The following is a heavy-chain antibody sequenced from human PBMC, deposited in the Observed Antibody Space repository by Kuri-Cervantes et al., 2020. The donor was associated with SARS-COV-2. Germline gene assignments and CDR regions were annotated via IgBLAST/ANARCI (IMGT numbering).Heavy chain of an antibody. D-gene: IGHD3-3*01. V-gene: IGHV4-38-2*02. CDR3: ARASTTIYGVLIALFSSNAFGI. J-gene: IGHJ3*02. Sequence: SETLSLPCTVTGYSSSRGYYWGWIRQPPGKGLEWIGSIYHSGSTYYNPSLKSRVTISVDTSKNQFSLRLSSVTAADTGVYYCARASTTIYGVLIALFSSNAFGIWGQGTMVTVSS. CDR1: GYSSSRGYY. CDR2: IYHSGST.